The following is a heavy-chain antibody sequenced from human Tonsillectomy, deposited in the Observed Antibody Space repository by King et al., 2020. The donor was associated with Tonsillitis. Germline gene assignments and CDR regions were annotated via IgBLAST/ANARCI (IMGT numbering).Heavy chain of an antibody. V-gene: IGHV3-21*01. J-gene: IGHJ1*01. CDR3: ARDPGIAAAGTDQH. CDR1: GFTFSSYS. D-gene: IGHD6-13*01. Sequence: VQLVESGGGLVKPGGSLRLSCAASGFTFSSYSMNWVRQAPGKGLEWVSSISSSSSYIYYADSVKGRFTISRDHAKNSLYLQMNSLRAEDTAVYYCARDPGIAAAGTDQHWGQGTLVTVSS. CDR2: ISSSSSYI.